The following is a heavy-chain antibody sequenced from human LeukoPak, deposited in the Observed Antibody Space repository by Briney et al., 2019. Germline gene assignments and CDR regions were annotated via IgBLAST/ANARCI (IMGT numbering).Heavy chain of an antibody. CDR1: GGSISSYY. J-gene: IGHJ2*01. D-gene: IGHD3-22*01. CDR3: ARDNGRGYYFYWYFDL. Sequence: SETLSLTCIVSGGSISSYYWSWIRQPAGKGLEWIGRIYNSGSTKYNPSLKSRVTMSVDTSKNQFSLKMTSMTAADTAVYYCARDNGRGYYFYWYFDLWGRGTLVTVSS. V-gene: IGHV4-4*07. CDR2: IYNSGST.